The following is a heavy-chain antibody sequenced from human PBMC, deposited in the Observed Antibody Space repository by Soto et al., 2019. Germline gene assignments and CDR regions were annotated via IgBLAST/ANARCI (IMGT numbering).Heavy chain of an antibody. D-gene: IGHD3-10*01. Sequence: EVQLVESGGGLVQPGESLRLSCAASGFTFDYYWMHWVRQAPGKGLVWVSRVHSDGTTTTYADSVKGRFTISRDNARNTVSLQMSSLRAEDTAIYDCARGDRGGFDLWGHGTVVTVSS. CDR2: VHSDGTTT. J-gene: IGHJ3*01. CDR3: ARGDRGGFDL. V-gene: IGHV3-74*01. CDR1: GFTFDYYW.